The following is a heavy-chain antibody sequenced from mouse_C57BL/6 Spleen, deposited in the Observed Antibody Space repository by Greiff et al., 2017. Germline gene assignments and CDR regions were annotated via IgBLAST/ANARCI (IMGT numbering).Heavy chain of an antibody. CDR3: ARDRWVKTWFAD. J-gene: IGHJ3*01. V-gene: IGHV5-4*01. D-gene: IGHD1-1*02. Sequence: EVLLVESGGGLVKPGGSLKLSCAASGFTFSSSAMSWVRQTPEQRLAWVETISDGGSYTYYPDNVKGRFTISRDHAKNNLYLQMSHLKSEDTAMYYCARDRWVKTWFADWGQGTVVTVSA. CDR1: GFTFSSSA. CDR2: ISDGGSYT.